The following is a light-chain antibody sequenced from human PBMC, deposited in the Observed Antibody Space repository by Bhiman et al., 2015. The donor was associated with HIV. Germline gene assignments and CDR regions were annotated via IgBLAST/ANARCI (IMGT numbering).Light chain of an antibody. CDR3: QAWDNSAVL. Sequence: SYELTQPPSVSVSPGQTARITCTGDKLPNQYAFWYQQKGGRAPVLVIYKDTERPSGIPERFSGSISGNTATLTISGTQAMDEADYYCQAWDNSAVLFGGGTKLAVL. CDR1: KLPNQY. V-gene: IGLV3-1*01. CDR2: KDT. J-gene: IGLJ2*01.